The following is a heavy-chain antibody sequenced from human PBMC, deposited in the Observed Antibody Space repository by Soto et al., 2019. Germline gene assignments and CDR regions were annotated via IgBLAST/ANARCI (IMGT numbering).Heavy chain of an antibody. CDR2: IWYDGSNK. Sequence: GGSLRLSCAASGFTFSSYGMHWVRQAPGKGLEWVAVIWYDGSNKYYADSVKGRFTISRDNSKKTLYLQMNSLRAEDTAVYFCSIEFQYYYDSSGYYSGIAYWGQGTLVTVSS. V-gene: IGHV3-33*01. D-gene: IGHD3-22*01. J-gene: IGHJ4*02. CDR1: GFTFSSYG. CDR3: SIEFQYYYDSSGYYSGIAY.